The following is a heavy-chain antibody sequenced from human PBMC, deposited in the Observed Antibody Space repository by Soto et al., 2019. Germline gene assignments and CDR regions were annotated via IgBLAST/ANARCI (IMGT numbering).Heavy chain of an antibody. D-gene: IGHD3-10*01. J-gene: IGHJ4*02. Sequence: SETLSLTCTVSGGSISSYYWSWIRQPPGKGLEWIGYIYYSGSTNYNPSLKSRVTISVDTSKNQFSLKLSSVTAADTAVYYCARGDPYYYGSGSYFDYWGQGTLVTVSS. CDR3: ARGDPYYYGSGSYFDY. CDR1: GGSISSYY. V-gene: IGHV4-59*01. CDR2: IYYSGST.